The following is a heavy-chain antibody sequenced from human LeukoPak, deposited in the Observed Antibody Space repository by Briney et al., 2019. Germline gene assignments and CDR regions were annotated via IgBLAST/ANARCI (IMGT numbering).Heavy chain of an antibody. Sequence: PRGSLRLSCAASGFTFSSSAMSWVRQVPGKGLEWVSGISASGGSTYYADSVKGRFTISRDNSKNTLYLQVNSLRAEDTAVYYCAKGGKWDVTPFDYWGQGTLVTVSS. V-gene: IGHV3-23*01. D-gene: IGHD1-26*01. CDR1: GFTFSSSA. CDR2: ISASGGST. CDR3: AKGGKWDVTPFDY. J-gene: IGHJ4*02.